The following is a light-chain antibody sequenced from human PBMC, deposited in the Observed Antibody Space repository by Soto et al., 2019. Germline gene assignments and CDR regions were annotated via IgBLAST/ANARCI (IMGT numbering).Light chain of an antibody. V-gene: IGLV2-23*03. CDR2: EGS. Sequence: QSVLTQPASVSGSPGQSITISCTGTSSDVGSHNLVSWYQQHPGKAPKLMIYEGSLRASGVSNRFSGSKSGNTASLTISGLQAEDEADYYCCSYAGITTFVVFGGGTQLTVL. CDR1: SSDVGSHNL. J-gene: IGLJ2*01. CDR3: CSYAGITTFVV.